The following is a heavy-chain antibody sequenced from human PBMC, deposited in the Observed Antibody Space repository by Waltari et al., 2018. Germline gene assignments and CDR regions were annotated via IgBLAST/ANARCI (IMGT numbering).Heavy chain of an antibody. CDR2: INSDGIST. D-gene: IGHD1-26*01. CDR3: ARGRTGLTQIVED. Sequence: EVQLVESGGGLVQPGGSLRLSCAASGFTFSSYWMHWVRQPPGKGLLWVSRINSDGISTNYAYSVKGRFTVSRDNAKNTLYLQMNSLRAEDTAVYYCARGRTGLTQIVEDWGQGTLVTVSS. J-gene: IGHJ4*02. CDR1: GFTFSSYW. V-gene: IGHV3-74*01.